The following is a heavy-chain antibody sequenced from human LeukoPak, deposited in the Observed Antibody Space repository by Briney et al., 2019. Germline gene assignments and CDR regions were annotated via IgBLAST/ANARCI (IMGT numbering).Heavy chain of an antibody. Sequence: GSVSVSCTASGYSFTGHYMHWVRQAPGEGLEWMGWINTKSGDTNYAQTFQGRVTITRDTSNSTAYMDMSSLRSDDTAVYYCARNLWFGESSDAFDMWGQGTMVTVSS. V-gene: IGHV1-2*02. CDR3: ARNLWFGESSDAFDM. D-gene: IGHD3-10*01. CDR1: GYSFTGHY. J-gene: IGHJ3*02. CDR2: INTKSGDT.